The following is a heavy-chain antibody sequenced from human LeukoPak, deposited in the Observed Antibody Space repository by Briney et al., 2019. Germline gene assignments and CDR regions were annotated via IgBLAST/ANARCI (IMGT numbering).Heavy chain of an antibody. CDR2: IIPIFGTA. Sequence: GASVKVSCEASGGTSSSYAISWVRQAPGQGLEWMGGIIPIFGTANYAQKFKGRVTITADESTSTAYMELSSLRSEDTAVYYCASNDGYSYGYKFDYWGQGTLVTVSS. CDR1: GGTSSSYA. CDR3: ASNDGYSYGYKFDY. J-gene: IGHJ4*02. V-gene: IGHV1-69*13. D-gene: IGHD5-18*01.